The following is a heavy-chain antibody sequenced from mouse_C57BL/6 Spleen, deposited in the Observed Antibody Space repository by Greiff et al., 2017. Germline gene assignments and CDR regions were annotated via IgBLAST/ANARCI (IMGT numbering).Heavy chain of an antibody. V-gene: IGHV5-9-1*02. CDR1: GFTFSSYA. CDR2: ISSGGDYI. CDR3: TRDGAGTGDYFDY. D-gene: IGHD4-1*01. J-gene: IGHJ2*01. Sequence: EVQRVESGEGLVKPGGSLKLSCAASGFTFSSYAMSWVRQTPEKRLEWVAYISSGGDYIYYADTVKGRFTISRDTARNTLYLQMSSLKSEDTAMYYGTRDGAGTGDYFDYWGQGTTLTVSA.